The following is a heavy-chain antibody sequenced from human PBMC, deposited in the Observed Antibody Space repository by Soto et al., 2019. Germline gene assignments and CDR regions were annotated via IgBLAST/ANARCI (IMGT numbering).Heavy chain of an antibody. D-gene: IGHD3-3*01. CDR1: GYTFTSYD. J-gene: IGHJ6*02. CDR3: ARGSSSFYDFWSGYLDDYYYGMDV. CDR2: MNPNSGNT. Sequence: ASAKVSCKASGYTFTSYDMNWVRQATGQGLEWMGWMNPNSGNTGYAQKFQGRVTMTRNTSISTAYMELSSLRSEDTAVYYCARGSSSFYDFWSGYLDDYYYGMDVWGQGTTVNVSS. V-gene: IGHV1-8*01.